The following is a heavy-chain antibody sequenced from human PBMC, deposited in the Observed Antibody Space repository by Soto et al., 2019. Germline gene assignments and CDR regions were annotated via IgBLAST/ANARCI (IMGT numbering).Heavy chain of an antibody. CDR1: GYSFTSYW. V-gene: IGHV5-51*01. Sequence: GESLKISCKGSGYSFTSYWIVWVRQMPGKGLEWMGIIYPGDSDTRYSPSFQGQVTISADKSISTAYLQWSSLKASDTAMYYCARRRIYYYGSGSSASYLPYYYYYMDVWGKGTTVTVSS. CDR3: ARRRIYYYGSGSSASYLPYYYYYMDV. D-gene: IGHD3-10*01. J-gene: IGHJ6*03. CDR2: IYPGDSDT.